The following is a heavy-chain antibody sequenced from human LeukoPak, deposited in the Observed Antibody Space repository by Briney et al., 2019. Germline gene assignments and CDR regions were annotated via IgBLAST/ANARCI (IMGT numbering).Heavy chain of an antibody. CDR3: ARQQVAYYYYYGMDV. V-gene: IGHV5-51*01. J-gene: IGHJ6*04. CDR1: GYSFTTYW. CDR2: IYPGDSDT. D-gene: IGHD2-15*01. Sequence: GESLKISCKGSGYSFTTYWIAWVRQMPGKGLELMGIIYPGDSDTRYSPSFQGQVTISADKSISTAFLQWSSLKAPDTAMYYCARQQVAYYYYYGMDVWGKGTTVTVSS.